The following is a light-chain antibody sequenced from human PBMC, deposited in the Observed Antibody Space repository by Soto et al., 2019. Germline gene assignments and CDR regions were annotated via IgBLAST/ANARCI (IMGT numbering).Light chain of an antibody. J-gene: IGKJ1*01. CDR2: GAT. CDR1: QSVSSNL. V-gene: IGKV3-20*01. Sequence: EIVLTQSPGTLSLSPGERATLSCRASQSVSSNLLAWYQQKPGQAPRLLIYGATNRATGTPDRFSGSGSGTDFTLTISRLEPEDFAVYYCQQYGSSPRTFGQGTKVEIK. CDR3: QQYGSSPRT.